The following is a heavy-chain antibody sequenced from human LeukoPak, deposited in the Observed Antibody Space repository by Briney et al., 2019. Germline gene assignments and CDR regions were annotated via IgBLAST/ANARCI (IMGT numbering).Heavy chain of an antibody. CDR1: GFTFSNYV. J-gene: IGHJ4*02. D-gene: IGHD3-16*01. Sequence: PGGPLRLSCAASGFTFSNYVMNWVRQAPGKGLEWVTFIQKDGGSKFYADSVKGRFTISRDNSKKTVYLQMSSLTIEDTAVYYCAKEPGEGGSAFDYWGQGTLVTVYS. CDR2: IQKDGGSK. CDR3: AKEPGEGGSAFDY. V-gene: IGHV3-30*02.